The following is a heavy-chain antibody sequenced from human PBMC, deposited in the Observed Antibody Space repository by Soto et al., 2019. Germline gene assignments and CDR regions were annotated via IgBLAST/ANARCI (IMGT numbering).Heavy chain of an antibody. Sequence: ASVKVSCKASGYTFTSYDINWVRQATGQGLEWMGWMNPNSGNTGYAQKFQGRVTMTRNTSISTAYMELSSLRSEDTAVYYCTRGRWFGVLSGGDYWGQGTLVTVSS. J-gene: IGHJ4*02. CDR3: TRGRWFGVLSGGDY. D-gene: IGHD3-10*01. CDR1: GYTFTSYD. V-gene: IGHV1-8*01. CDR2: MNPNSGNT.